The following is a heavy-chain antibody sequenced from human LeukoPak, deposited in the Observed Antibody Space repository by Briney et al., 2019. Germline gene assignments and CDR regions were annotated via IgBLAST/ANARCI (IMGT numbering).Heavy chain of an antibody. J-gene: IGHJ4*02. CDR2: INHSGST. Sequence: SETLSLTCAVYGGSFSRYSWSWISQPPGKGLEWIGEINHSGSTNYNPSLNRRVTISVDTPKNQFSPKLRSVSAADTAVYYCARVVGKYSSSWYYWGQGTLVTVSS. D-gene: IGHD6-13*01. CDR1: GGSFSRYS. CDR3: ARVVGKYSSSWYY. V-gene: IGHV4-34*01.